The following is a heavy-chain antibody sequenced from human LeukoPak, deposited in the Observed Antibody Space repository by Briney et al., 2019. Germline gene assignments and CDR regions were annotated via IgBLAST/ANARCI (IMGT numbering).Heavy chain of an antibody. CDR3: AKTPCSGGSCYNLFYYFDY. CDR1: GFTFSSYG. J-gene: IGHJ4*02. Sequence: PGGSLRLSCAASGFTFSSYGMHWVRQAPGKGLEWVSAISGSGGSTYYADSVKGRFTISRDNSKNTLYLQTNSLRAEDTAVYYCAKTPCSGGSCYNLFYYFDYWGQGTLVTVSS. D-gene: IGHD2-15*01. CDR2: ISGSGGST. V-gene: IGHV3-23*01.